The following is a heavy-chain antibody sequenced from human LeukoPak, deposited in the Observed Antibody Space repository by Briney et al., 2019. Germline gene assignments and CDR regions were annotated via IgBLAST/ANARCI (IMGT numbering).Heavy chain of an antibody. CDR2: IYYSGST. CDR3: ARDRVGVVTSLNWFDP. CDR1: GVSISSGGYY. Sequence: SQTLSLTCTVSGVSISSGGYYWSWIRQHPGKGLEWIGYIYYSGSTYYNPSLKSRVTISVDTSKNQFSLKLSSVTAADTAVYYCARDRVGVVTSLNWFDPWGQGTLVTVSS. D-gene: IGHD3-3*01. J-gene: IGHJ5*02. V-gene: IGHV4-31*03.